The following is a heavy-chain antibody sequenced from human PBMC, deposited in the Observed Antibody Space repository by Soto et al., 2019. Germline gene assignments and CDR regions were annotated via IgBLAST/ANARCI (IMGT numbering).Heavy chain of an antibody. J-gene: IGHJ6*03. CDR3: ARGRHSITIFGVVITRNSYYYYYMDV. D-gene: IGHD3-3*01. V-gene: IGHV4-34*01. CDR2: IKHSGST. CDR1: GGSFSGYY. Sequence: PSETLSLTCAVYGGSFSGYYWSWIRQPPGKGLEWIGEIKHSGSTNYNPALKSRATISVDTSQNQFSLELSSVTTADTAVYYCARGRHSITIFGVVITRNSYYYYYMDVWGKGTTVTVSS.